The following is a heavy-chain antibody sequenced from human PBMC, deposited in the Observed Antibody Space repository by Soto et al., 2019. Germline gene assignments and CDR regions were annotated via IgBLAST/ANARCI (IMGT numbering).Heavy chain of an antibody. Sequence: GGSLRLSCAASGFTFSSYAMHWVRQAPGKGLEWVAVISYDGSNKYYADSVKGRFTISRDNSKNTLYLQMNSLRAEDTAVYYCARVVDGDAFDIWGQGTMVTVSS. CDR3: ARVVDGDAFDI. CDR1: GFTFSSYA. V-gene: IGHV3-30-3*01. CDR2: ISYDGSNK. J-gene: IGHJ3*02.